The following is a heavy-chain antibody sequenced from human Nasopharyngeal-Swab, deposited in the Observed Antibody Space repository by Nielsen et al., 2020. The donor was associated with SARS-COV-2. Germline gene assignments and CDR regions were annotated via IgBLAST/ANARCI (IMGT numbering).Heavy chain of an antibody. CDR3: ARSITMVRGSPPDYYGMDV. CDR2: MNPNSGNT. Sequence: ASVKVSCKASGYTFTSYDINWVRQATGQGLEWMGWMNPNSGNTGYAQKFQGRVTITADKSTSTAYMELSSLRSEDTAVYYCARSITMVRGSPPDYYGMDVWGQGTTVTVSS. V-gene: IGHV1-8*01. J-gene: IGHJ6*02. CDR1: GYTFTSYD. D-gene: IGHD3-10*01.